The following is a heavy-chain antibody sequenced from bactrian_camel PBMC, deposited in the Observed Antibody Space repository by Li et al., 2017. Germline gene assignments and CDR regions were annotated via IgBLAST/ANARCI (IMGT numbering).Heavy chain of an antibody. J-gene: IGHJ4*01. D-gene: IGHD4*01. Sequence: VQLVESGGGLVQPGGSLRLTCAASGLTFTKCHMTWVRHIPGKGLEWVSTINSVDSTYYADSVKGRFTISRDNAKNTVYLQMNSLKPEDTAVYYCVRDGYSSASFDFWGQGTQVTVS. CDR3: VRDGYSSASFDF. V-gene: IGHV3S40*01. CDR1: GLTFTKCH. CDR2: INSVDST.